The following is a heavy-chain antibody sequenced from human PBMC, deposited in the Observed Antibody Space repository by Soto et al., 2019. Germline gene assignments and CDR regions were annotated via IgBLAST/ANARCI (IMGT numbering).Heavy chain of an antibody. CDR1: GGSISSYY. V-gene: IGHV4-59*01. D-gene: IGHD5-12*01. Sequence: SETLSLTCAVSGGSISSYYWSWIRQPPGKGLEWIGYIYYSGSTNYNPSLKSRVTISVDTSKNQFSLKLSSVTAADTAVYYCARRGRDGYKKDWFDPWGQGTLVTVSS. CDR3: ARRGRDGYKKDWFDP. J-gene: IGHJ5*02. CDR2: IYYSGST.